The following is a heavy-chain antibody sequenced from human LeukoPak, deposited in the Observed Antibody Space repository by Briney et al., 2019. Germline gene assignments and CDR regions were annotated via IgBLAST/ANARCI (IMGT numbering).Heavy chain of an antibody. J-gene: IGHJ5*02. V-gene: IGHV4-59*01. CDR2: IYYRGRT. CDR3: AREADNWFAT. Sequence: SETLSLTCTVSGGSISSFCGSWIRQPPGKGLEWVGYIYYRGRTNYNPPLKSRVTIPGDTSKNQFSLKLSSGTTADTAVYYCAREADNWFATWGQGTLVTVSS. CDR1: GGSISSFC.